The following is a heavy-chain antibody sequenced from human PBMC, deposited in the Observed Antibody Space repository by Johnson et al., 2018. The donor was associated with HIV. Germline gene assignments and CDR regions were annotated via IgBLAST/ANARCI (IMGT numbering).Heavy chain of an antibody. CDR1: GFTFSSYW. V-gene: IGHV3-74*02. CDR2: INSDGSST. D-gene: IGHD5-24*01. J-gene: IGHJ3*02. Sequence: VQLVESGGGLVQPGGSLRLSCAASGFTFSSYWMHWVRQAPGKGLVWVSRINSDGSSTSYADSVKGRFTISRDNAKNTLYLQMNSQRAEDTAVYYCARNGGNYNYDAFDIWGQATMVTVSS. CDR3: ARNGGNYNYDAFDI.